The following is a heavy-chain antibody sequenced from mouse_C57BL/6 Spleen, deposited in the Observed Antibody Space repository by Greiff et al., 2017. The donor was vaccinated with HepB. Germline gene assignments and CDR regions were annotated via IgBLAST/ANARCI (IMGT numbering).Heavy chain of an antibody. CDR2: IDPSDSYT. J-gene: IGHJ2*01. CDR1: GYTFTSYW. D-gene: IGHD1-1*01. V-gene: IGHV1-50*01. CDR3: ARWGVVAYYFDY. Sequence: VKLQQPGAELVKPGASVKLSCKASGYTFTSYWMQWVKQRPGQGLEWIGEIDPSDSYTNYNQKFKGKATLTVDTSSSTAYMQLSSLTSEDSAVYYCARWGVVAYYFDYWGQGTTLTVSS.